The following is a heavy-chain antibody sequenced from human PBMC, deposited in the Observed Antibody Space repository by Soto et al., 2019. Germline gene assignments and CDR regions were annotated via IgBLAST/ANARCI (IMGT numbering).Heavy chain of an antibody. CDR3: LGTGSNSY. J-gene: IGHJ4*02. CDR2: FNTDGSTT. V-gene: IGHV3-74*01. Sequence: EVQLVESGGGYVQPGGSLRLSCAASGFTFSNHWMHWVRQAPGKGLVWVSRFNTDGSTTTYADSVKGRFTISRDNAKNTFHLQMNSLRAEDTAIYYCLGTGSNSYWGQGTLVTVSS. CDR1: GFTFSNHW. D-gene: IGHD1-26*01.